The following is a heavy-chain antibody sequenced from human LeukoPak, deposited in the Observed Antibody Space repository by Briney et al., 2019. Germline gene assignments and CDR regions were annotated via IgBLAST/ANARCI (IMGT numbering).Heavy chain of an antibody. CDR1: GFTFSGYA. J-gene: IGHJ4*02. CDR2: ISGSGGST. V-gene: IGHV3-23*01. D-gene: IGHD6-13*01. CDR3: ARRHSGSWYYFDY. Sequence: GGSLRLSCAASGFTFSGYAMSWVRQAPGKGLEWVSAISGSGGSTYYADSVKGQFTISRDNSKNTLYLQMNSLRVEDTAVYYCARRHSGSWYYFDYWGQGTLVTVSS.